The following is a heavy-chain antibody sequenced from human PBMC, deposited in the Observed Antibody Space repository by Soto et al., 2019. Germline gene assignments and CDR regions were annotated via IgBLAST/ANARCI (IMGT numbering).Heavy chain of an antibody. CDR3: ASGPYYYASGN. V-gene: IGHV3-11*01. CDR1: GFTFSDQY. CDR2: ISGSGTTT. D-gene: IGHD3-10*01. Sequence: GGSLRLSCAASGFTFSDQYMTWIRQAPGKGLEWVSKISGSGTTTYYAESVKGRFTVSRDNAKNSVYLQMDSLRAEDTAVYYCASGPYYYASGNWGQGTLVTVSS. J-gene: IGHJ1*01.